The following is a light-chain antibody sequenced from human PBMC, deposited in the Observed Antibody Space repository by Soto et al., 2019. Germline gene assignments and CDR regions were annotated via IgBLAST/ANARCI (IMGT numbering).Light chain of an antibody. V-gene: IGLV1-51*01. CDR1: YSNIGNNY. CDR3: VTCDISLSAWV. CDR2: DND. J-gene: IGLJ3*02. Sequence: QSVLTQPPSVSAAPGQRVTISCFGSYSNIGNNYVSWYQQLPGTAPKLLIYDNDDRPSGIPGRFSGSKSGTSATLGITGLQTGDEADYYCVTCDISLSAWVFGGGTKLTGL.